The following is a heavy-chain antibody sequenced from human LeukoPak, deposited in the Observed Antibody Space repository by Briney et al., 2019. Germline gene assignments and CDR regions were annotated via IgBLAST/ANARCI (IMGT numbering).Heavy chain of an antibody. Sequence: SETLSLTCTVSGHSISSGYYWGWIRQPPGKGLEWIGSIYHSGTTYYNPSLKSRVTISVDTSKNQFSLKLSSVTAADTAVYYCARDQPYIDVWGRGTTVTVSS. CDR3: ARDQPYIDV. CDR1: GHSISSGYY. V-gene: IGHV4-38-2*02. CDR2: IYHSGTT. J-gene: IGHJ6*03.